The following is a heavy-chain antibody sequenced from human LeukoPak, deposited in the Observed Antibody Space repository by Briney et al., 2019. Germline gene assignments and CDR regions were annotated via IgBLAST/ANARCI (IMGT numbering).Heavy chain of an antibody. V-gene: IGHV5-51*01. Sequence: GESLKISCKGSGYSFTSYWIGWVRPMPGKGLEWMGIIYPGDSDTRYSPSFQGQVTISADKSISTAYLQWSSLKASDTAMYYCARSPTRPADAFDIWGQGTMVTVSS. D-gene: IGHD6-6*01. J-gene: IGHJ3*02. CDR1: GYSFTSYW. CDR2: IYPGDSDT. CDR3: ARSPTRPADAFDI.